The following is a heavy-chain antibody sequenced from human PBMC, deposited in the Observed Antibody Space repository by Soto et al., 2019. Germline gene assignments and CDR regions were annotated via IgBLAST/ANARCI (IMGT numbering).Heavy chain of an antibody. CDR3: AKGRAPSGWYPPYYYGMDV. V-gene: IGHV3-23*01. CDR2: VSGSGGNT. D-gene: IGHD6-19*01. Sequence: VQLLESGGGLLQPGGSLRLSCAASGFTFSTYAMTWVRQAPGKGPEWVSSVSGSGGNTLYADSVKGRFNISRDNSKNTLYLQINSLRAGDTAVYYCAKGRAPSGWYPPYYYGMDVWGQGTTVIVSS. J-gene: IGHJ6*02. CDR1: GFTFSTYA.